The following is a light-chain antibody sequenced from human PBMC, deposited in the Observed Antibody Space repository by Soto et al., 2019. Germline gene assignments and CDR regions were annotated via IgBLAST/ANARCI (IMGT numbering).Light chain of an antibody. V-gene: IGKV3-15*01. CDR1: QSVSSSY. CDR3: QHYNDWPPTWT. Sequence: EIVLTHSPGTLSLSPGERATLSCRASQSVSSSYLAWYQQKPGQAPRVLIHGASTRATGIPARFSGSGSGTEFTLTISSLQSEDFAVYYCQHYNDWPPTWTLGQGTKV. CDR2: GAS. J-gene: IGKJ1*01.